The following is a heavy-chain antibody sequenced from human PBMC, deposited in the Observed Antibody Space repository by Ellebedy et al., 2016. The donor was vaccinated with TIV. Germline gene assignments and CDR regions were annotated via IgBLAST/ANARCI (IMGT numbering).Heavy chain of an antibody. CDR3: ARGVSGYDLGPGY. CDR1: GFTFSSYW. D-gene: IGHD5-12*01. CDR2: IKQDGSEK. V-gene: IGHV3-7*01. J-gene: IGHJ4*02. Sequence: GESLKISCAASGFTFSSYWLSWAPQAPGKGLEWVANIKQDGSEKYYVDSVKGRFTISRDNAKNSLYLQMNSLRAEDTAVYYCARGVSGYDLGPGYWGQGTLVTVSS.